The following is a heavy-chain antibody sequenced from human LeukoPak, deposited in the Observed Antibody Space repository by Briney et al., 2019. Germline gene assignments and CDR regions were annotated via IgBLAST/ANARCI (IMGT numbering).Heavy chain of an antibody. CDR2: IYNDDHT. CDR3: ARNRDGYNSFDY. Sequence: GGSLRLSCAASGFSVSGNYMNWVRQAPGKGLEWVSVIYNDDHTYYADSVKGRFTISRDNSRNTLYLQMNNLRAEDTALYYCARNRDGYNSFDYWGQGTLVTVSS. D-gene: IGHD5-24*01. CDR1: GFSVSGNY. V-gene: IGHV3-53*01. J-gene: IGHJ4*02.